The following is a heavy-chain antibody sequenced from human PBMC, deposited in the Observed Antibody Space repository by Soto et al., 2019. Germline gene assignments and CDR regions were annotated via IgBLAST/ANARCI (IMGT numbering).Heavy chain of an antibody. D-gene: IGHD4-17*01. CDR2: ISAYNGNT. Sequence: ASVKVSCKASGYTFTSYGISWVRQAPGQGLEWMGWISAYNGNTNYAQKLQGRVTMTTDTSTSTAYMELRSLRSDDTAVYYCARDQSTVTTRGGDAFDIWGQATSVTVSS. CDR1: GYTFTSYG. CDR3: ARDQSTVTTRGGDAFDI. V-gene: IGHV1-18*01. J-gene: IGHJ3*02.